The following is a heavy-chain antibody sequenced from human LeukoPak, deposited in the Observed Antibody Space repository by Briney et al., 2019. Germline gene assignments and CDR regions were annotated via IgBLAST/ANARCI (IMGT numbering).Heavy chain of an antibody. D-gene: IGHD6-13*01. Sequence: QTLSLTCAISGDSVSSNSAAWNWIRQSPSRGLEWLGRTYYRSKWYNDYAVSVKSRITINSDTSKNQFSLQLNSVTPEDTAVYYCAREKFVFIAAAGAFDYWGQGTLVTVSS. V-gene: IGHV6-1*01. CDR1: GDSVSSNSAA. CDR2: TYYRSKWYN. J-gene: IGHJ4*02. CDR3: AREKFVFIAAAGAFDY.